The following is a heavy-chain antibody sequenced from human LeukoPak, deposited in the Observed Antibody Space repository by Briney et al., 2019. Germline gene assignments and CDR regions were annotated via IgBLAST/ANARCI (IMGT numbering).Heavy chain of an antibody. CDR1: GGSISSSGYY. J-gene: IGHJ4*02. CDR2: IDYSGTT. CDR3: TRDSGSWTVDY. D-gene: IGHD1-26*01. V-gene: IGHV4-39*02. Sequence: SETLSLTCTVSGGSISSSGYYRGWIRQPPGQGLEWLGTIDYSGTTYHNPSLKSRVTISIDTSKNHFSLKLNSVTAADTAVYYCTRDSGSWTVDYWGQGTLVTVSS.